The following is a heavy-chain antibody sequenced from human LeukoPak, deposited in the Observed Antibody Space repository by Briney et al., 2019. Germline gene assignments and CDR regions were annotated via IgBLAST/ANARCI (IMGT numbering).Heavy chain of an antibody. J-gene: IGHJ4*02. V-gene: IGHV3-30*02. CDR3: ARPPPSLVVIALTRGDY. D-gene: IGHD2-15*01. CDR2: IGRDEGDE. CDR1: GLDFNNHG. Sequence: GGSLRLSCVVSGLDFNNHGVHWVRQAPGEGPEWVAYIGRDEGDEKFADSVKGRFSISRDNSKKTAYLDMRSLRVEDTARYFCARPPPSLVVIALTRGDYWGQGTLVIVSS.